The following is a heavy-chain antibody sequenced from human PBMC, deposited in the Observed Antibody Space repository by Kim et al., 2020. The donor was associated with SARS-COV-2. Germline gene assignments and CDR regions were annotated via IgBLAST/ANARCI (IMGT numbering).Heavy chain of an antibody. J-gene: IGHJ4*02. Sequence: VKGRFTISRDHAKNSLYLQMNSLRAEDTAVYYCARASDSSGYYSSYYFDYWGQGTLVTVSS. D-gene: IGHD3-22*01. CDR3: ARASDSSGYYSSYYFDY. V-gene: IGHV3-11*04.